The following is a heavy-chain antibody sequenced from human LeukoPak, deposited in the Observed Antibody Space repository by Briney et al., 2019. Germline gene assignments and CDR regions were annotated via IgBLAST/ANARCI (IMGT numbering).Heavy chain of an antibody. J-gene: IGHJ4*02. V-gene: IGHV3-30*02. D-gene: IGHD6-13*01. Sequence: GGSLRLSCAASGFTFSSYGMHWVRQAPGKGLEWVAFIRYDGSNKYYADSVKGRFTISRDNSKNTLYLQMNSLRAEDTAVYYCAKEGGVGAAGPQFDYWGQGTLVTVSS. CDR3: AKEGGVGAAGPQFDY. CDR2: IRYDGSNK. CDR1: GFTFSSYG.